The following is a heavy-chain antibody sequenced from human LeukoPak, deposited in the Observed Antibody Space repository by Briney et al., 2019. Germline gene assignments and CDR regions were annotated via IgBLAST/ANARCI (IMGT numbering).Heavy chain of an antibody. J-gene: IGHJ4*02. V-gene: IGHV4-39*07. D-gene: IGHD6-6*01. Sequence: SETLSLTCTVSGGSISSSSYYWGWIRQPPGKGLEWIGSIYYSGSTYYNPSLKSRVTISVDTSKNHFSLKLSSVTAADTAVYYCARGIAARPDVVYFDYWGQGTLVTVSP. CDR2: IYYSGST. CDR1: GGSISSSSYY. CDR3: ARGIAARPDVVYFDY.